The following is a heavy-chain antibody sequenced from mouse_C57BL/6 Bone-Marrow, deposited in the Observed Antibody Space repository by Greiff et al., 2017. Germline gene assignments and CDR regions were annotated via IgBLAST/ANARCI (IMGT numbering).Heavy chain of an antibody. CDR3: ARAYYKGEDY. Sequence: QVQLQQPGAELVKPGASVKLSCKASGYTFTSYWMHWVKQRPGQGLEWIGMIHPNSGSTNYNEKFKSKATLTVDKASSTAYMQLSSLTSEDSAVYYCARAYYKGEDYWGQGTSVTVSS. V-gene: IGHV1-64*01. J-gene: IGHJ4*01. D-gene: IGHD2-12*01. CDR1: GYTFTSYW. CDR2: IHPNSGST.